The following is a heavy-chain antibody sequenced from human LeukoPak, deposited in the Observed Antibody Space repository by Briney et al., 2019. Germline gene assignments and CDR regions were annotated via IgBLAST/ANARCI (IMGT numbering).Heavy chain of an antibody. Sequence: SETLSLTCAVYGGSFSGYYWSWIRQPPGKGLEWIGEINHSGSTNYNPSLKSRVTISVDTSKNQFSLKLSSVTAADTAVYYCAGRGYCSSTSCHGSYYYYGMDVWGQGTTVTVSS. V-gene: IGHV4-34*01. CDR2: INHSGST. CDR3: AGRGYCSSTSCHGSYYYYGMDV. CDR1: GGSFSGYY. D-gene: IGHD2-2*01. J-gene: IGHJ6*02.